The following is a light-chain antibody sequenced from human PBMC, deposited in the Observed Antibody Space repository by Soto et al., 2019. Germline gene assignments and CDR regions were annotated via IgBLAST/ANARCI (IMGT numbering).Light chain of an antibody. CDR3: KHYNSYSEA. CDR1: QGISSY. V-gene: IGKV1D-8*01. J-gene: IGKJ1*01. Sequence: VIWMTQSPSLLSASTGDRVTISYRMSQGISSYLAWYQQKPGKAPELLIYAASTLQSGAQSRFSGSGSGTEFTLTIRSLQPDDFATYYCKHYNSYSEAFGQGTKVDIK. CDR2: AAS.